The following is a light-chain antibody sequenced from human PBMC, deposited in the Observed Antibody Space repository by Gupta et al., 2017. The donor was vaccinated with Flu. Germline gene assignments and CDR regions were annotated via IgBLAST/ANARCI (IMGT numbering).Light chain of an antibody. CDR2: KVS. J-gene: IGKJ4*01. V-gene: IGKV2-30*01. CDR3: MQGTHWPLT. CDR1: QSLVYSDGNTY. Sequence: DVVMTQSPLSLPVTLGQPASISCRSSQSLVYSDGNTYLTWFQQRPGQSPRRLIYKVSNRDSGVPDRFSGSGSGIDFTLKISRVEAEDVGVYYCMQGTHWPLTFAGGTKVEIK.